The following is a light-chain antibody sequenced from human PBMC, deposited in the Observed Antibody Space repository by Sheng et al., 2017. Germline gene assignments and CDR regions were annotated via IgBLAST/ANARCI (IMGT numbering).Light chain of an antibody. V-gene: IGKV3-11*01. CDR1: QSVSSY. CDR2: HAS. J-gene: IGKJ3*01. CDR3: QQRSDWPVT. Sequence: EIVLTQSPATLSLSPGERATLSCRASQSVSSYLAWYQQKPGQAPRLVFYHASNGAIDTPPRFSGSGSGTDFTLTISSLESDDSAVYYCQQRSDWPVTFGPGTKVEIK.